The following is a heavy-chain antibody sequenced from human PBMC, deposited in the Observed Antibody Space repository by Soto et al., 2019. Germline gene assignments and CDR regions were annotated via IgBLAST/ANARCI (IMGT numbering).Heavy chain of an antibody. CDR1: GGTFSSYA. CDR3: ARGGYSYGGNYYYGMDV. D-gene: IGHD5-18*01. V-gene: IGHV1-69*12. Sequence: QVQLVQSGAEVKKPGSSVKVSCKASGGTFSSYAISWVRQAPGQGLEWMGGIIPIFGTANYAQKFQGRVTITADESTSTAYMELSSLRSEDTAVYYCARGGYSYGGNYYYGMDVWGQGTTVTVSS. CDR2: IIPIFGTA. J-gene: IGHJ6*02.